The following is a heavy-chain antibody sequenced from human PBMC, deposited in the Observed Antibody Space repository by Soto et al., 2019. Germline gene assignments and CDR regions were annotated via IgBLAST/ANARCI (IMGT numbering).Heavy chain of an antibody. CDR1: GGSISSSSYY. CDR3: ARSIAVAGGNFDY. D-gene: IGHD6-19*01. Sequence: SETLSLTCTVSGGSISSSSYYWGWIRQPPGKGLEWIGYIYYSGSTYYNPSLKSRVTISVDTSKNQFSLKLSSVTAADTAVYYCARSIAVAGGNFDYWGQGTLVTVSS. CDR2: IYYSGST. J-gene: IGHJ4*02. V-gene: IGHV4-39*01.